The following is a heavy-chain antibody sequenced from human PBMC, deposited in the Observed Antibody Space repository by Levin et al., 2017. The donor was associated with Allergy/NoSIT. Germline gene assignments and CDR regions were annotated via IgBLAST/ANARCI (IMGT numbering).Heavy chain of an antibody. CDR2: ISYDGSNK. Sequence: GESLKISCAASGFTFSNYGMHWVRQAPGKGLEWVAVISYDGSNKYFADSVKGRFTISRDNSKNTLYLQMNSLRAEDTAVYYCAKRGYSGFQIDYWGQGTLVTVSS. CDR3: AKRGYSGFQIDY. J-gene: IGHJ4*02. V-gene: IGHV3-30*18. D-gene: IGHD5-12*01. CDR1: GFTFSNYG.